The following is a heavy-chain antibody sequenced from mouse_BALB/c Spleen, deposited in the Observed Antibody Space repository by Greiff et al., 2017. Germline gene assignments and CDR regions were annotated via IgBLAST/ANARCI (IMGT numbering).Heavy chain of an antibody. CDR1: GFTFSSFG. Sequence: EVQVVESGGGLVQPGGSRKLSCAASGFTFSSFGMHWVRQAPEKGLEWVAYISSGSSTIYYADTVKGRFTISRDNPKNTLFLQMTSLRSEDTAMYYCARHGTGTGAMDYWGQGTSVTVSS. D-gene: IGHD4-1*01. CDR2: ISSGSSTI. CDR3: ARHGTGTGAMDY. V-gene: IGHV5-17*02. J-gene: IGHJ4*01.